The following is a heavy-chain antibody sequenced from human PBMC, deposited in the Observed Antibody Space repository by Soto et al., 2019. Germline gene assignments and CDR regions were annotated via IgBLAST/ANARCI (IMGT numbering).Heavy chain of an antibody. CDR3: ASGGDYHGDDI. Sequence: EVQLVESGGGLVQPGGSLRLSCAASGFTFSRYWIHWVRQAPGKGLVWVSRIDSDGSSAIYADSVKGRFTISRDNAKNKLYLQMNSLRAEDTSVYYCASGGDYHGDDIWGEGTMVTVSS. D-gene: IGHD2-21*02. CDR2: IDSDGSSA. J-gene: IGHJ3*02. V-gene: IGHV3-74*01. CDR1: GFTFSRYW.